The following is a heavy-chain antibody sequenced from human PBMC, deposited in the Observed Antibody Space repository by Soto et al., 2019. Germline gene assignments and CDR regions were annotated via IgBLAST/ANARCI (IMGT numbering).Heavy chain of an antibody. CDR3: VRCVLAPTMAYDF. J-gene: IGHJ4*02. CDR1: GFTFSDYF. Sequence: QVHLVESGGGLVKPGGSLRLSCAASGFTFSDYFMTWIRQAPGKGLEWVAHISYSGTHRHYLDSVKGRFTVSRDNAEKSLYLQMESLRPEDTAVYYCVRCVLAPTMAYDFWGQGTLVTVSS. CDR2: ISYSGTHR. V-gene: IGHV3-11*05. D-gene: IGHD2-8*01.